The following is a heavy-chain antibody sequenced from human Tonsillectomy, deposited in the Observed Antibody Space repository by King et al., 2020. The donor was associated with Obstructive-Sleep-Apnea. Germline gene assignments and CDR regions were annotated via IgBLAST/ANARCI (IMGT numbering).Heavy chain of an antibody. J-gene: IGHJ4*02. V-gene: IGHV3-23*04. CDR3: AQASLPPSDY. CDR2: ISGSGGNT. Sequence: VQLVESGGGLVQPGGSLRLSCAASGFTFSSYTLSWVRQAPGKGLEWVSGISGSGGNTYYADSVKGRFTISRVNSKNTVFLQMNSLRAEDTAVYYCAQASLPPSDYWGQGTLVTVSS. CDR1: GFTFSSYT.